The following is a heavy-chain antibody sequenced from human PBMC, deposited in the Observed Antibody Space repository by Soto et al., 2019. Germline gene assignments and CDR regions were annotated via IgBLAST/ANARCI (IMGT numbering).Heavy chain of an antibody. J-gene: IGHJ3*02. CDR3: AKDMQRGLRRIAFDS. CDR1: GFTFSSYG. D-gene: IGHD4-17*01. V-gene: IGHV3-30*18. Sequence: PGGSLRLSCAASGFTFSSYGMHWVRQAPGKGLEWVAVISYDGSNKYYADSVKGRFTISRDNSKNTLYLQMNSLRAEYTAVYYCAKDMQRGLRRIAFDSWGQGTMVTVSS. CDR2: ISYDGSNK.